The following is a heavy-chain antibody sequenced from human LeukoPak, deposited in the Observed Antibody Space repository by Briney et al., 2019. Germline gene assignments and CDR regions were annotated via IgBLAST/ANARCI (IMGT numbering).Heavy chain of an antibody. Sequence: PSETLSLTCTVSGGSISPHYWTWIRQTPGKGLEWIGEINHSGSTNYNPSLKSRVTISVDTSKNQFSLKLSSVTAADTAVYYCARGLGVEMATIPFDYWGQGTLVTVSS. J-gene: IGHJ4*02. D-gene: IGHD5-24*01. V-gene: IGHV4-34*01. CDR3: ARGLGVEMATIPFDY. CDR1: GGSISPHY. CDR2: INHSGST.